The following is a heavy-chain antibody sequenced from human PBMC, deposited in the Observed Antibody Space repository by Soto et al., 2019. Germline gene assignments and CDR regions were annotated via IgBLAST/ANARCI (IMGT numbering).Heavy chain of an antibody. CDR2: MRSDGRST. CDR1: GFTFSNYP. D-gene: IGHD2-8*01. CDR3: GRVGNGEGYY. Sequence: EVQLVESGGDLVQPGGSLRLPCAASGFTFSNYPMYWVLQTPGKGLVWVSRMRSDGRSTIYADDVKGRFTISRDNARNTLYLQMNTLRAEDTAVYYCGRVGNGEGYYWGQGILVTVSS. J-gene: IGHJ4*02. V-gene: IGHV3-74*01.